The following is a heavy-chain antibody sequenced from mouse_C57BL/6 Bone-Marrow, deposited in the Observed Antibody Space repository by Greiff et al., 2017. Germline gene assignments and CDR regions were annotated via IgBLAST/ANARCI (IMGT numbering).Heavy chain of an antibody. V-gene: IGHV5-9-1*02. CDR3: TREERGLYYFDY. D-gene: IGHD4-1*01. CDR2: ISSGGDYI. Sequence: EVNLVESGEGLVKPGGSLKLSCAASGFTFSSYAMSWVRQTPEQRLEWVAYISSGGDYIYYADTVTGRFTISRDNARNTLYLQMSRLKSEDTAMYYCTREERGLYYFDYWGQGTTLTVSS. J-gene: IGHJ2*01. CDR1: GFTFSSYA.